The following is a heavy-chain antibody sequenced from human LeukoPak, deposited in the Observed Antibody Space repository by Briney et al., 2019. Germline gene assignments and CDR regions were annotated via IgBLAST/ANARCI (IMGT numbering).Heavy chain of an antibody. Sequence: PSETLSLTCSVSGYSISSAYYWGWIRQPPGKGLEWIGTMYHSGSTNYNPSLKSRVTISVDTSKNQFSLKLSSVTAADTAVYYCARGGGYCSSTSCYAWGHWFDPWGQGTLVTVSS. CDR2: MYHSGST. J-gene: IGHJ5*02. V-gene: IGHV4-38-2*02. CDR3: ARGGGYCSSTSCYAWGHWFDP. D-gene: IGHD2-2*01. CDR1: GYSISSAYY.